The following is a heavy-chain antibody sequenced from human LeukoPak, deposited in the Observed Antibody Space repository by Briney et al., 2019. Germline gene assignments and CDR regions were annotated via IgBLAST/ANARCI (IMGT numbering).Heavy chain of an antibody. V-gene: IGHV3-11*04. Sequence: GGSLRLSCAASGFTFSDYYMSWIRQAPGKGLEWVSYISSSGSTIYYADSVKGRFTLSRANAKSSLYLQVNSLRAEDTAVYYCARDNYVDTAMALLGWGQGTLVTVSS. CDR3: ARDNYVDTAMALLG. CDR1: GFTFSDYY. CDR2: ISSSGSTI. J-gene: IGHJ4*02. D-gene: IGHD5-18*01.